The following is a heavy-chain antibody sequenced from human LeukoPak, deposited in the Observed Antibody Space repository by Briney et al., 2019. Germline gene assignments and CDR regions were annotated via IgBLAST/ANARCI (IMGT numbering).Heavy chain of an antibody. J-gene: IGHJ5*01. V-gene: IGHV4-59*01. Sequence: SETLSLTCTVSGGSISSYYWSWIRQPPGKGLEWIGYISYSGSTNYNPSLKSRVTISVDTSNNQFSLKLSSMTAADTAVYYCARAPSPMDNWFDSWGQGTLVTVSS. CDR3: ARAPSPMDNWFDS. D-gene: IGHD2-2*03. CDR2: ISYSGST. CDR1: GGSISSYY.